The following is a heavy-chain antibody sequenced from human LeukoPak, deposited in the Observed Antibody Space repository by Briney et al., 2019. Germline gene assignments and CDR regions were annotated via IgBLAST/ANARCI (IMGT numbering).Heavy chain of an antibody. J-gene: IGHJ4*02. CDR3: ARGYSYGPFGY. Sequence: SETLSLTCTVSGGSISSYYWSWIRQPPGKGLEWTGYIYYSGSTNYNPSLKSRVTISVDTSKNQFSLKLSSVTAADTAVYYCARGYSYGPFGYWGQGTLVTVSS. CDR2: IYYSGST. D-gene: IGHD5-18*01. V-gene: IGHV4-59*01. CDR1: GGSISSYY.